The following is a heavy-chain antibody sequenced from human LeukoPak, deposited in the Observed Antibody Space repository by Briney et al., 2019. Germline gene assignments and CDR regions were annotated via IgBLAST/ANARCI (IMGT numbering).Heavy chain of an antibody. V-gene: IGHV4-4*02. D-gene: IGHD7-27*01. CDR1: GDSISSKG. CDR3: ARVTGQFYFYYYMDV. Sequence: SETLSLTCAVSGDSISSKGWSWVRQSPGKGLEWVGEIYHSGTTNYNPSLKSRVIISVDKSKNQFSLKLNSVTAADTAVYYCARVTGQFYFYYYMDVWGKGTTVTVSS. CDR2: IYHSGTT. J-gene: IGHJ6*03.